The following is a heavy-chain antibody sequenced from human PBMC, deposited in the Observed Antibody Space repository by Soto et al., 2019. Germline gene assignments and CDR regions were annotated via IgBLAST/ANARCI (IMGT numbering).Heavy chain of an antibody. CDR1: GFTFSSCA. V-gene: IGHV3-23*01. J-gene: IGHJ6*02. CDR3: AKGRSYYYYYGVDV. Sequence: GGSLRLSCAASGFTFSSCAMGWVRQAPGKGLEWVSDIIDSGGSTYYADSVKGRFTISRDNSKSTLYLQMNSLRAEGTALYYSAKGRSYYYYYGVDVWGQGTTVTVSS. CDR2: IIDSGGST.